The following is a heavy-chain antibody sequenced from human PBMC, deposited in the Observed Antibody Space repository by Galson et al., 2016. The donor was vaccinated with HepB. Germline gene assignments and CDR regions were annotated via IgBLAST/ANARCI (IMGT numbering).Heavy chain of an antibody. J-gene: IGHJ3*02. Sequence: SVKVSCKASGYTFTSYSITWVRQAPGQGLEWMGWISGFNGDTNYAQKLQCRVTMTTDTSTTTAYMELRSLRSDDTAVYYCAGDPPSYCGGDCIPGDIWGQGTMVTVSS. CDR1: GYTFTSYS. V-gene: IGHV1-18*01. D-gene: IGHD2-21*02. CDR3: AGDPPSYCGGDCIPGDI. CDR2: ISGFNGDT.